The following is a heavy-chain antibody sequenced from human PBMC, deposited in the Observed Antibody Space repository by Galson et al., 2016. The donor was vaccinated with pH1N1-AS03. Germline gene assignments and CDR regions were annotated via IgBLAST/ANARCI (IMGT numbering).Heavy chain of an antibody. V-gene: IGHV3-64D*06. Sequence: SLRLSCAASGFTFRTFSIYWVRQAPGKGLEYVSGISDTGINTYYADPVKARFTISRDKSKNTVYLQMSSLRTEDTAVYYCIKEGNRLQSRRSDAFDICGRGPMVTVSS. CDR1: GFTFRTFS. CDR2: ISDTGINT. J-gene: IGHJ3*02. CDR3: IKEGNRLQSRRSDAFDI. D-gene: IGHD5-18*01.